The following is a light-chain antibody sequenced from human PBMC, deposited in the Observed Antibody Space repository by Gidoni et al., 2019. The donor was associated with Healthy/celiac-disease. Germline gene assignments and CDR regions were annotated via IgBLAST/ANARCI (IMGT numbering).Light chain of an antibody. CDR3: QQYGSSPPWT. J-gene: IGKJ1*01. CDR1: QSVSSSY. CDR2: GAS. V-gene: IGKV3-20*01. Sequence: EIVLTQSPGTLSLSPGERATLSCRASQSVSSSYLAWYQQKPGQAPRLLIYGASSRATGIPDRFIGSGSGTDFTLTISRLEPEDFAVYYCQQYGSSPPWTFGQXTKVEIK.